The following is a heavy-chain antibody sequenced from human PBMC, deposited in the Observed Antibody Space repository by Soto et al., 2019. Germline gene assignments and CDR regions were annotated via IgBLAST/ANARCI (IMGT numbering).Heavy chain of an antibody. V-gene: IGHV4-4*02. CDR1: GGSISSSNW. Sequence: KASETLSLTCAVSGGSISSSNWWSWVRQPPGKGLEWIGEIYHSGSTNYNPSLKSRVTISVDKSKNQFSLKLSSVTAADTAVYYCARDVGATPYYFDYWGQGTLVTVSS. J-gene: IGHJ4*02. D-gene: IGHD1-26*01. CDR2: IYHSGST. CDR3: ARDVGATPYYFDY.